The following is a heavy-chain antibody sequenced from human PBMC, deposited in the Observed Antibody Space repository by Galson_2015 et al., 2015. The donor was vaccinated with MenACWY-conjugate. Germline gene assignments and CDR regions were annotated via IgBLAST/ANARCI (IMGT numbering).Heavy chain of an antibody. D-gene: IGHD5-18*01. V-gene: IGHV3-64*02. CDR3: ARKDGATYGYNDY. Sequence: SLRLSCAGSGFIFTDYDMHWVRQAPGKGLEYISAISTYGGSTYYADSVKGRFTISRDNSKNMLFLQTGSLRVEDTAVYYCARKDGATYGYNDYWGQGTLVIVSS. CDR1: GFIFTDYD. CDR2: ISTYGGST. J-gene: IGHJ4*02.